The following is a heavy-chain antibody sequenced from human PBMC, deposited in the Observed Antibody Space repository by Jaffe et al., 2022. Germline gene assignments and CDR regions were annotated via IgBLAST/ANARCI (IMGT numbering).Heavy chain of an antibody. CDR3: ANLDPRYFDWLLSSYFDY. CDR1: GFTFSSYA. V-gene: IGHV3-23*01. CDR2: ISGSGGST. Sequence: EVQLLESGGGLVQPGGSLRLSCAASGFTFSSYAMSWVRQAPGKGLEWVSAISGSGGSTYYADSVKGRFTISRDNSKNTLYLQMNSLRAEDTAVYYCANLDPRYFDWLLSSYFDYWGQGTLVTVSS. D-gene: IGHD3-9*01. J-gene: IGHJ4*02.